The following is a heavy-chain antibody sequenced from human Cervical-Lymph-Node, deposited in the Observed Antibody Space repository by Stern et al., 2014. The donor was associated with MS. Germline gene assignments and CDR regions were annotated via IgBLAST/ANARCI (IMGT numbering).Heavy chain of an antibody. Sequence: QVQLVQSGSEVKKPGSSVRVSCKASGGTFSSSGISWVRQAPGQGLGWMGRIIPILSITNYAQNFQGRVTITADKSTSTAYMELSSLRSEDTAVYYCATLGVTTGDFDPWGQGTLVTVSS. CDR1: GGTFSSSG. J-gene: IGHJ5*02. V-gene: IGHV1-69*09. CDR2: IIPILSIT. D-gene: IGHD4-17*01. CDR3: ATLGVTTGDFDP.